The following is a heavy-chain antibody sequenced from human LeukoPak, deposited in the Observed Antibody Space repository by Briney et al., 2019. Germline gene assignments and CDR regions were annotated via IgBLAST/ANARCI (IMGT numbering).Heavy chain of an antibody. D-gene: IGHD3-22*01. CDR2: ITSGSDYI. CDR3: ARENYYDGSGYYTYYHYMDV. Sequence: GGSLRLSCAGSGFSFSGYGISWVRLAPGKGLEWVSSITSGSDYIHYADSVKGRLITSRGNAKNSVYLQMNSLRAEDTAVYYCARENYYDGSGYYTYYHYMDVWGKGTTVTVSS. J-gene: IGHJ6*03. CDR1: GFSFSGYG. V-gene: IGHV3-21*01.